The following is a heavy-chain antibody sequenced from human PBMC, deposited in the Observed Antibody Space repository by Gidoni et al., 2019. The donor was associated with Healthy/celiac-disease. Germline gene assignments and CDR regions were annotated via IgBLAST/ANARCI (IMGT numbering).Heavy chain of an antibody. Sequence: QVQLQESGPGLVKPSETMSLTCTVSGGSISSYYWSWIRQPPGKGLEWIGYIYYSGSTNYNPSLKSRVTISVDTSKNQFSLKLSSVTAADTAVYYCASTCPNGYGDYVAGYYYMDVWGKGTTVTVSS. CDR1: GGSISSYY. D-gene: IGHD4-17*01. V-gene: IGHV4-59*01. CDR2: IYYSGST. J-gene: IGHJ6*03. CDR3: ASTCPNGYGDYVAGYYYMDV.